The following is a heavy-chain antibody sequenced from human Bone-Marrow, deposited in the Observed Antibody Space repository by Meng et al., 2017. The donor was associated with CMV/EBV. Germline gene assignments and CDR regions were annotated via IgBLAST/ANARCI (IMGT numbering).Heavy chain of an antibody. CDR3: VRDRDIVGAPAPYNWFDH. CDR2: ISSSSDYI. CDR1: GFNFNAYS. J-gene: IGHJ5*02. Sequence: GGSLRLSCAASGFNFNAYSMNWVRQAPGKGLEWVSSISSSSDYIYNADSVKGRFTSSRDNASNSLYLQMNSLRVEDTALYYCVRDRDIVGAPAPYNWFDHWGQGTLVTVSS. V-gene: IGHV3-21*01. D-gene: IGHD2-2*01.